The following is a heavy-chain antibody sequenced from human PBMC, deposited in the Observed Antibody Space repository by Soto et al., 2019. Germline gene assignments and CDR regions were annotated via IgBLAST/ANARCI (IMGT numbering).Heavy chain of an antibody. D-gene: IGHD4-17*01. V-gene: IGHV4-59*01. CDR3: ARGNDDYGAQRGGFDY. Sequence: QVQLQESGPGLVKPSETLSLTCTVSGGSISSYYWSWIRQPPGKGLEWIGYIYYSGSTNYNPSLKSRVTISVDTSKNQFSLKLSSVTAADTAVYYCARGNDDYGAQRGGFDYWGQGTLVTVSS. CDR2: IYYSGST. CDR1: GGSISSYY. J-gene: IGHJ4*02.